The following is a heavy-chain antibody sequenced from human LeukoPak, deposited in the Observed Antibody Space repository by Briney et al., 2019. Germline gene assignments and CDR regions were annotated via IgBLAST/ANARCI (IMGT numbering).Heavy chain of an antibody. CDR3: AKDLPHSSGAFDY. J-gene: IGHJ4*02. V-gene: IGHV3-30*18. D-gene: IGHD2-15*01. CDR1: GFTFSSYG. Sequence: PGGSLRLSRAASGFTFSSYGMHWVRQAPGKGLEWVAVISYDGSNKYYADSVKGRFTISRDSSKNTLYLQMNSLRAEDTAVYYCAKDLPHSSGAFDYWGQGTLVTVSS. CDR2: ISYDGSNK.